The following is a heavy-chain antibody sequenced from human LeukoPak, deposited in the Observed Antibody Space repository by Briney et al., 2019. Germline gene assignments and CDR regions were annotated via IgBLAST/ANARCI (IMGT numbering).Heavy chain of an antibody. J-gene: IGHJ4*02. Sequence: TSETLSFTCTVSGGSVSSGSYYWSWIRQPPGKGLEWIGYIYYSGSTNYNPSLKSRVTISVDTSKNQFSLKLSSVTAADTAVYYCARGGEADYWGQGTLVTVSS. CDR2: IYYSGST. CDR1: GGSVSSGSYY. V-gene: IGHV4-61*01. CDR3: ARGGEADY.